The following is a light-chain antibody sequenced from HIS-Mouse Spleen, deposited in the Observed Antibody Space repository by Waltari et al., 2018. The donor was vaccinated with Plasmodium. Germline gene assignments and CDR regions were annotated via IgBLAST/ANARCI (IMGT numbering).Light chain of an antibody. CDR1: SRDVGGYTY. Sequence: QSALTQPRSVSGSPGQSVTISCTGTSRDVGGYTYVSWYQQHPGKAPKLMIYDVSKRPSGVPDRFSGSKSGNTASLTISGLQAEDEADYYCCSYAGSYTSSFGGGTKLTVL. V-gene: IGLV2-11*01. J-gene: IGLJ2*01. CDR2: DVS. CDR3: CSYAGSYTSS.